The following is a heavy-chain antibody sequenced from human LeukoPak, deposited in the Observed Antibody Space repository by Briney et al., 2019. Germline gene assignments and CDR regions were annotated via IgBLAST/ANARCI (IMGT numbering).Heavy chain of an antibody. Sequence: GGSLRLSYAASGFTFSNFGMHWVRQAPGKGLEWVAFIPYDGSNKYYADSVKGRFTISRDNSKNTLYVQMNSLRVEDTAVYYCAREGEVGDYVWGSYRYWSDYWGQGTLVTVSS. CDR1: GFTFSNFG. D-gene: IGHD3-16*02. J-gene: IGHJ4*02. CDR2: IPYDGSNK. V-gene: IGHV3-30*02. CDR3: AREGEVGDYVWGSYRYWSDY.